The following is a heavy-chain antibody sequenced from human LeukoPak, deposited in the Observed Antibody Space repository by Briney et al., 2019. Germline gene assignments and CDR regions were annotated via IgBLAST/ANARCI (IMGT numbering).Heavy chain of an antibody. J-gene: IGHJ6*02. Sequence: GGSLRLSCAASGFTFSSYAVSWVRQAPGKGLEWVSSISGNGASTYYADSVKGRFTISRDNSRNTLYLQMNSLRAEDTAVYYCAKDGFVVVTATRRFYYHGLDVWGQGTTVTVSS. CDR1: GFTFSSYA. CDR3: AKDGFVVVTATRRFYYHGLDV. V-gene: IGHV3-23*01. CDR2: ISGNGAST. D-gene: IGHD2-21*02.